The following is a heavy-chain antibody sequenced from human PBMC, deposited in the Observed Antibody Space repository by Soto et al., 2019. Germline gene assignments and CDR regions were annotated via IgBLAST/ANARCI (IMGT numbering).Heavy chain of an antibody. CDR1: GFTFSSYG. Sequence: QVQLVESGGGVVQPGRSLSLSCAASGFTFSSYGRHWVRQAPGKGLEWVAVISYDGSNKYYADSVKGRFTISRDNSKNTLYLQMNSLRAEDTAVYYCAKDGGPDVDRATILFDYWGQGTLVTVSS. CDR2: ISYDGSNK. CDR3: AKDGGPDVDRATILFDY. D-gene: IGHD5-12*01. V-gene: IGHV3-30*18. J-gene: IGHJ4*02.